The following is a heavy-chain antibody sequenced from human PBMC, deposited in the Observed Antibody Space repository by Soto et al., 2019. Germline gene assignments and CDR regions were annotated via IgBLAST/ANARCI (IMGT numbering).Heavy chain of an antibody. CDR1: GFTFDDYA. J-gene: IGHJ6*02. CDR2: ISWNSGSI. V-gene: IGHV3-9*01. CDR3: AKGAYYGMDV. Sequence: DVQLVESGGGLVQPGRSLRLSCAASGFTFDDYAMHWVRQAPGKGLEWVSGISWNSGSIGYADSVKGRFTISRDNAKNSLYLQMNSLRAEDTALYYCAKGAYYGMDVWGQGTTVTVSS.